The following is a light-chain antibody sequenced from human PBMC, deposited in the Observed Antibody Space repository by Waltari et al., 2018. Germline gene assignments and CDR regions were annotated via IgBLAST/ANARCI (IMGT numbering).Light chain of an antibody. V-gene: IGKV4-1*01. CDR1: QSVLYSSNSKNY. J-gene: IGKJ1*01. CDR2: WAS. Sequence: DIVITQSTDSLAVSLGERATINCKSSQSVLYSSNSKNYLAWYQQKPGQPPKLLIYWASTRESGVPDRFSGSGSGTDFTLTISSLQAEDVAVYYCQQYYSTPQTFGQGTKVEIK. CDR3: QQYYSTPQT.